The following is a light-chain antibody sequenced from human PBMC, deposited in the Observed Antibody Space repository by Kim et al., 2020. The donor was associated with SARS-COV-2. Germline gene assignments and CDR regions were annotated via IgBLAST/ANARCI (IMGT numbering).Light chain of an antibody. J-gene: IGKJ4*01. CDR2: GAS. CDR3: QQYNIWPRT. Sequence: VSPGERATLSGRASQNVNNHLAWYQQKPGQAPRLLIYGASTRATGIPASFSGSGSGTEFTLTISSLQSEDFAIFYCQQYNIWPRTFGGGTKVDIK. CDR1: QNVNNH. V-gene: IGKV3-15*01.